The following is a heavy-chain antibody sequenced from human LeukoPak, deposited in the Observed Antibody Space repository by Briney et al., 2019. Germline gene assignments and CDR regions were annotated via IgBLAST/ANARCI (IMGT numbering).Heavy chain of an antibody. CDR3: ARDLRLTTIFGVVSN. CDR1: GFTVSSNY. D-gene: IGHD3-3*01. J-gene: IGHJ4*02. Sequence: GGSLRLSCAASGFTVSSNYMSWVRQAPGKGLEWVSVIYSGGSAYYADSVKGRFTISRDNSNNTLYLQMNSLRPEDTAVYYCARDLRLTTIFGVVSNWGQGTLVTVSP. V-gene: IGHV3-66*02. CDR2: IYSGGSA.